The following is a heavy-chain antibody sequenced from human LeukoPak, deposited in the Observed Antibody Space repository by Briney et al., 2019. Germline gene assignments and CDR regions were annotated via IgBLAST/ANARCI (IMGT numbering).Heavy chain of an antibody. J-gene: IGHJ4*02. V-gene: IGHV3-23*01. Sequence: GGSLRLSCAASGLTFSSYAMSWVRQAPGKGLEWVSAISGSGGSTYYADSVKGRFTISRDNSKNTLYLQMNSLRAEDTAVYYCAKDRAREYYDILTGYAFDYWGQGTLVTVSS. D-gene: IGHD3-9*01. CDR2: ISGSGGST. CDR1: GLTFSSYA. CDR3: AKDRAREYYDILTGYAFDY.